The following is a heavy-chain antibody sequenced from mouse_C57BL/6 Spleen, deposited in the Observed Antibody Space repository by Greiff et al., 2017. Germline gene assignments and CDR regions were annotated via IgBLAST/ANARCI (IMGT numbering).Heavy chain of an antibody. V-gene: IGHV1-26*01. CDR2: INPNNGGT. CDR1: GYTFTDYY. CDR3: ASYYDYDSYYFDY. J-gene: IGHJ2*01. Sequence: EVQLQQSGPELVKPGASVKISCKASGYTFTDYYMNWVKQSHGKSLEWIGDINPNNGGTSYNQKFKGKATLTVAKSSSTAYMELRSLTSEDSAVYYCASYYDYDSYYFDYWGQGTTLTVSS. D-gene: IGHD2-4*01.